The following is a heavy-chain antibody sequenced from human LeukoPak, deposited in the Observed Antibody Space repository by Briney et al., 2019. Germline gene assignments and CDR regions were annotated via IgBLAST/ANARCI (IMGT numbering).Heavy chain of an antibody. Sequence: PSETLSLTCTVSGGSISSYYWSWIRQPAGKGLEWIGRIYTSGGTNYNPSLKSRVTMSVDTSKNQFSLKLSSVTAADTAVYYCARDRVVRGVRDAFDIWGQGTMVTVSS. CDR1: GGSISSYY. J-gene: IGHJ3*02. CDR2: IYTSGGT. V-gene: IGHV4-4*07. CDR3: ARDRVVRGVRDAFDI. D-gene: IGHD3-10*01.